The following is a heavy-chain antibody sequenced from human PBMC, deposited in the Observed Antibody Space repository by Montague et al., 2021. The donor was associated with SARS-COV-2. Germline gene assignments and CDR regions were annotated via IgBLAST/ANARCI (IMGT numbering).Heavy chain of an antibody. Sequence: SETLSLTCAAYGGSFSGYYWTWIRQSPGKGLEWIAEINHSETTNYNFNPSLRSRVTISVDTSKSQFSLKLSSVTAADTGVYYCARWDPQTLTLIGLRGKSASDYWGQGTLVTVSS. CDR1: GGSFSGYY. D-gene: IGHD4-23*01. CDR3: ARWDPQTLTLIGLRGKSASDY. V-gene: IGHV4-34*01. J-gene: IGHJ4*02. CDR2: INHSETT.